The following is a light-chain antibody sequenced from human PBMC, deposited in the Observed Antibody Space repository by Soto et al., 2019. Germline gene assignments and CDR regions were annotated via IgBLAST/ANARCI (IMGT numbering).Light chain of an antibody. V-gene: IGKV3-15*01. CDR3: QQYSNWPPWT. CDR2: GAS. J-gene: IGKJ1*01. CDR1: QLIGDS. Sequence: EIVMTQSPATLSVSPGDRAILSCRASQLIGDSLAWYKQKSGQAPRILIYGASTRATAIPGRFSGSRSGIELTLTIRGLQSEYVAMYYRQQYSNWPPWTFGQGTRVDIK.